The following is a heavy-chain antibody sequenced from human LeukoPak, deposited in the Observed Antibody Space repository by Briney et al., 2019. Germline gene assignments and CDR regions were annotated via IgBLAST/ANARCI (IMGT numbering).Heavy chain of an antibody. J-gene: IGHJ4*02. D-gene: IGHD6-19*01. CDR1: GGSFSGYY. CDR3: ARGRLWLRYFDY. CDR2: INHSGST. Sequence: SEPLSLTCAVYGGSFSGYYWSWIRQPPGKGLEWIGEINHSGSTNYNPSLKSRVTISVDTSKNQFSLKLSSVTAADTAVYYCARGRLWLRYFDYWGQGTLVTVSS. V-gene: IGHV4-34*01.